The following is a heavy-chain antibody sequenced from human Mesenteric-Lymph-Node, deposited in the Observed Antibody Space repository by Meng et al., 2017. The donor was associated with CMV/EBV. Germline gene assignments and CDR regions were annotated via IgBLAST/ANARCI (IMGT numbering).Heavy chain of an antibody. Sequence: GESLKISCAASGFTVSSNYMSWVRQAPGKGLEWVSYISSSSSSIYYADSVKGRFTISRDNAKNSLSLLMNSLRAEDTAVYYCATSTGFLEWFDPWGQGTLVTVSS. V-gene: IGHV3-48*04. CDR3: ATSTGFLEWFDP. D-gene: IGHD3-3*01. J-gene: IGHJ5*02. CDR1: GFTVSSNY. CDR2: ISSSSSSI.